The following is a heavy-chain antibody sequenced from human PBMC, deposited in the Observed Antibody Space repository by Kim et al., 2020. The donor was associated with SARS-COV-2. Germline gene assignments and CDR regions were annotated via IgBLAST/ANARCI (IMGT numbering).Heavy chain of an antibody. CDR1: GFPFGSYT. J-gene: IGHJ4*02. Sequence: GGSLRLSCAASGFPFGSYTMAWVRQAPGRGLEWVSTISSSSSYIYYSDSLRGRFTVSRDNAQNSLHLQMHSLRVDDTAVYYCARGLVRTTAGDFAYWGQGVMVTVSS. CDR2: ISSSSSYI. CDR3: ARGLVRTTAGDFAY. D-gene: IGHD4-4*01. V-gene: IGHV3-21*04.